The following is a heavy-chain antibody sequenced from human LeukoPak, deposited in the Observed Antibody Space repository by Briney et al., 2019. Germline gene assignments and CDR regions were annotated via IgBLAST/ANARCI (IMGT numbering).Heavy chain of an antibody. CDR3: AKDWLRYYLGY. CDR1: GFTFSSYA. Sequence: GGSLRLSRAASGFTFSSYAMSWVRQAPGKGLEWVSAISGSGGSTYYADSVKGRFTISRDNSKNTLYLQMNSLRAEDTAVYYCAKDWLRYYLGYWGQGTLVTVSS. J-gene: IGHJ4*02. V-gene: IGHV3-23*01. CDR2: ISGSGGST. D-gene: IGHD5-12*01.